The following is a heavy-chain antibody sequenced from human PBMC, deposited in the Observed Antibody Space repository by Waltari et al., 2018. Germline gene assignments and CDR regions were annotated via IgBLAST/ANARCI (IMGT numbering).Heavy chain of an antibody. CDR1: GYTFTGYY. CDR3: ARDLGCSSTSCYDGGIDY. CDR2: VNPNSGGT. V-gene: IGHV1-2*02. Sequence: QVQLVQSGAEVQKPGASVKVSCKASGYTFTGYYMHWVRQAPGQGLEWIGWVNPNSGGTNYAQKFQGSVTMTRDTSISTAYMELSRLRSDDTAVYYCARDLGCSSTSCYDGGIDYWGQGTLVTVSS. D-gene: IGHD2-2*01. J-gene: IGHJ4*02.